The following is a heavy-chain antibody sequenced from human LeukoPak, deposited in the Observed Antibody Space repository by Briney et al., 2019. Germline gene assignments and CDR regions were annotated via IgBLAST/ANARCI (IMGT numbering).Heavy chain of an antibody. Sequence: GGSLRLSCAASGLTISNNFMGWVRQAPGKGLEWVSLIYSGGSTYSADSVKGRFTISRDNSKNTLHLQMNSLRVEDTAVYYCAKDPLNSSGWLNFDYWGQGTLVTVSS. D-gene: IGHD6-19*01. V-gene: IGHV3-66*01. J-gene: IGHJ4*02. CDR1: GLTISNNF. CDR3: AKDPLNSSGWLNFDY. CDR2: IYSGGST.